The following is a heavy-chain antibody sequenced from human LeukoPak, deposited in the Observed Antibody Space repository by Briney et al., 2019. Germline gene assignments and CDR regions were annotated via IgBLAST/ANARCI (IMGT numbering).Heavy chain of an antibody. CDR3: ARVQPLYDYDSSGYRDY. CDR2: ISAYNGNT. Sequence: GASVTVSCNASGYTFTNFGISWVRQAPGQWLEWMGWISAYNGNTNYAQKLQGRVTMTTDTSTSTAYMELRSLRSDDTAVYYCARVQPLYDYDSSGYRDYWGQGTLVTVSS. J-gene: IGHJ4*02. V-gene: IGHV1-18*01. CDR1: GYTFTNFG. D-gene: IGHD3-22*01.